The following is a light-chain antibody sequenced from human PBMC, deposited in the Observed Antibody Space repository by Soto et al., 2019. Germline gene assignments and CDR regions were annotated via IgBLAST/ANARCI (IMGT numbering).Light chain of an antibody. Sequence: EIVLTQSPGTLSLSPGERATLSCRASQSVSNSYLAWYQQKPGQAPRLLIYGASNRATGIPDRFSGSGSGTDFTLTISRLEPEDFAVYSCQQYGSSSPITFGQGTKVDIK. V-gene: IGKV3-20*01. J-gene: IGKJ1*01. CDR2: GAS. CDR1: QSVSNSY. CDR3: QQYGSSSPIT.